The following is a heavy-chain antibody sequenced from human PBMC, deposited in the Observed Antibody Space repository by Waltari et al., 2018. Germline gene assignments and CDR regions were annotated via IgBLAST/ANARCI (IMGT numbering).Heavy chain of an antibody. J-gene: IGHJ6*02. CDR2: INPNSGGT. Sequence: QVQLVQSGAEVKKPGSSVNVSCKASGYTFTGYYLHWVPLAPGQGLGWMGWINPNSGGTNYAEKFQGRVTMTRDTSISTAYMELSRLRSDDTAVYYCARDLYYDFWSGYLGMDVWGQGTTVTVSS. V-gene: IGHV1-2*02. D-gene: IGHD3-3*01. CDR1: GYTFTGYY. CDR3: ARDLYYDFWSGYLGMDV.